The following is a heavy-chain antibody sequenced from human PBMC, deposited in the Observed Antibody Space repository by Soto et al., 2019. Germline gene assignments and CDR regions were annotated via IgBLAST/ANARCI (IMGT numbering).Heavy chain of an antibody. CDR3: AREVNWISRGVPDAFDX. CDR1: GGSISSGGYY. J-gene: IGHJ3*02. Sequence: SETLSLTCTVSGGSISSGGYYWSWIRQHPGKGLEWIGYIYYSGSTYYNPSLKSRVTISVDTSKNQFSLKLSSVTAADTAVYYCAREVNWISRGVPDAFDXWGQGTMVTVSS. CDR2: IYYSGST. V-gene: IGHV4-31*03. D-gene: IGHD1-1*01.